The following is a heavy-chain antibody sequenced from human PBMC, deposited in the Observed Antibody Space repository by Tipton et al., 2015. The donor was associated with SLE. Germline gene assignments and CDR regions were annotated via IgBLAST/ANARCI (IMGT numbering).Heavy chain of an antibody. D-gene: IGHD3-9*01. V-gene: IGHV4-59*12. J-gene: IGHJ4*02. CDR3: ARGKRHYDVLTGYYSKPHYFDF. CDR2: MYSSERT. Sequence: TLSLTCTVSGGSISSYSWSWIRQPPGKGLEWIGSMYSSERTNYNPSLKGRAAISGDTSKNQFSLKLSFVTAADTAVYYCARGKRHYDVLTGYYSKPHYFDFWGQGTVVAVSP. CDR1: GGSISSYS.